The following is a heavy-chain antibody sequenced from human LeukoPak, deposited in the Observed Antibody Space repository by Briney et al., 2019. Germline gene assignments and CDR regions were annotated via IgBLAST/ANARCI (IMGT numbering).Heavy chain of an antibody. J-gene: IGHJ4*02. CDR3: AKEVIVGVSFDY. CDR1: GFTFSSYV. Sequence: GGSLRLSCAASGFTFSSYVMSWVRQAPGKGLEWVSAISGSGGSTYYADSVKGRFTISRDNFKNTLYLQMNSLRAEDTAVYYCAKEVIVGVSFDYWGQGTLVTVSS. D-gene: IGHD1-26*01. CDR2: ISGSGGST. V-gene: IGHV3-23*01.